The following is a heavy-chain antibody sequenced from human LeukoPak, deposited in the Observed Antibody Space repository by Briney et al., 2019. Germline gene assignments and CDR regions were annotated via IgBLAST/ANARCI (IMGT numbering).Heavy chain of an antibody. CDR1: GFTFSSYA. CDR3: AKAPHRYSDAFDI. J-gene: IGHJ3*02. CDR2: ISWNRNNI. D-gene: IGHD2-21*01. Sequence: RPGGSLRLSCAASGFTFSSYAMSWVRQAPGKGLEWVSGISWNRNNIGYADSVKGRLTIARDNAKNSLYLQMNSLRAEDTAVYYCAKAPHRYSDAFDIWGQGTMVTVSS. V-gene: IGHV3-20*04.